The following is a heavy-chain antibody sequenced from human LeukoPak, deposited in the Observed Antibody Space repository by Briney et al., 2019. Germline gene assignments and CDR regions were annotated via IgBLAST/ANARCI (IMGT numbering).Heavy chain of an antibody. V-gene: IGHV1-8*01. CDR2: MNPNSGNT. CDR3: ARGKDSSGYYDPFDY. Sequence: ASVKVSCKASGYTFTSYDINWVRQATGQGLEWMGWMNPNSGNTGYAQKFQGRVTMTRNTSISIAYMELSSLRSEDTAVYYCARGKDSSGYYDPFDYWGQGTLVTVSS. CDR1: GYTFTSYD. D-gene: IGHD3-22*01. J-gene: IGHJ4*02.